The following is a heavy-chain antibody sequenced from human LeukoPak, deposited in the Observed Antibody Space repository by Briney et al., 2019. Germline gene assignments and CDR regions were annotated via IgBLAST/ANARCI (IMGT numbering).Heavy chain of an antibody. J-gene: IGHJ4*02. D-gene: IGHD3-3*01. V-gene: IGHV4-31*03. Sequence: SETLSLTCTVSGGSISSGGYYWSWIRQHPGKGLEWIGYIYYSGSTYYNPSLKSRVTISVDTSKNLFSLKLSSVTAADTAVYYCARGPSGGYDFWSGYYADYWGQGTLVTVSS. CDR1: GGSISSGGYY. CDR3: ARGPSGGYDFWSGYYADY. CDR2: IYYSGST.